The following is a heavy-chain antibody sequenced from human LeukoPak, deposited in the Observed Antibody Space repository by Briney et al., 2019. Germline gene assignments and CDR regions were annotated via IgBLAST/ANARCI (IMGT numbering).Heavy chain of an antibody. CDR2: IRYDGSNK. J-gene: IGHJ4*02. Sequence: QSGGSLRLSCAASGFTFSSYGMHWVRQAPGKGLEWVAFIRYDGSNKYYADSVKGRFTISRDNSKNTLYLQMNSLRAEDTAVYYCAKDSLRKSIVGATTRGFNDYWGQGTLVTVSS. D-gene: IGHD1-26*01. CDR3: AKDSLRKSIVGATTRGFNDY. V-gene: IGHV3-30*02. CDR1: GFTFSSYG.